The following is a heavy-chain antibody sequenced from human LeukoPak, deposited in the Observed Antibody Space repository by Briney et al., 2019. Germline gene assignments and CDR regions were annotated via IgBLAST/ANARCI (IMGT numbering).Heavy chain of an antibody. Sequence: GGSLRLSCAASGLTFTTYAMSWVRQAPGKGLEWVSGISGSGGSTYYADSVKGRFTISRDNSKNTLYLQMNSLRAEDTAIEYGAKEGGWYEYHGGKGTLVTVSS. J-gene: IGHJ4*02. CDR1: GLTFTTYA. CDR3: AKEGGWYEYH. D-gene: IGHD6-19*01. V-gene: IGHV3-23*01. CDR2: ISGSGGST.